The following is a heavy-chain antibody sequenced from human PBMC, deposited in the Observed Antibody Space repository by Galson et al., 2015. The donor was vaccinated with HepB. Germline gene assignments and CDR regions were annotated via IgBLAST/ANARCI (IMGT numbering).Heavy chain of an antibody. Sequence: SLRLSCAASGFTFSNYNMNWVRQTPGKGLEWVAAISGSDDSTYHAASVSGRFTISRDDSKNTLYLPMNRLRAEDTATYYCAKGMAGSCTRVLCYSFDYWGQGSLVTVSS. V-gene: IGHV3-23*01. CDR3: AKGMAGSCTRVLCYSFDY. CDR1: GFTFSNYN. CDR2: ISGSDDST. J-gene: IGHJ4*02. D-gene: IGHD2-8*02.